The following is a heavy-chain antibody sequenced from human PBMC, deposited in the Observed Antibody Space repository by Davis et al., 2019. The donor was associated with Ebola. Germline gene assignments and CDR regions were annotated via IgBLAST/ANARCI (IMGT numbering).Heavy chain of an antibody. Sequence: GGSLRLSCAASGFTFDDYAMHWVRHAPGKGLEWVSVSSWNSGSIGYADSVKGRFTISRDNAKNSLYLQMNSLRAEDTALYYCATLDYGDAPYWGQGTLVTVSS. J-gene: IGHJ4*02. CDR2: SSWNSGSI. CDR3: ATLDYGDAPY. CDR1: GFTFDDYA. V-gene: IGHV3-9*01. D-gene: IGHD4-17*01.